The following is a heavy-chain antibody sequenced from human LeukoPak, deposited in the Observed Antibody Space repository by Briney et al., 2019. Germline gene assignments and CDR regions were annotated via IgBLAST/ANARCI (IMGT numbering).Heavy chain of an antibody. D-gene: IGHD2-2*02. CDR2: IWYDGSNK. Sequence: GTSLRLSCEASGSGMPFSSYGLHWVRQAPGKRLERVAIIWYDGSNKDYADSLKGRLTISTDNPKNTLYLKMNSLRAEDTAVYYCVAILVSGAIWQFDLWGRGTLVTVS. CDR3: VAILVSGAIWQFDL. CDR1: GSGMPFSSYG. V-gene: IGHV3-33*01. J-gene: IGHJ2*01.